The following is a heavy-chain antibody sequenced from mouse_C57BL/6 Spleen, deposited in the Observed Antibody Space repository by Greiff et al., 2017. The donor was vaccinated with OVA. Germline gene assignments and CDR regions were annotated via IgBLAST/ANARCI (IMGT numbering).Heavy chain of an antibody. CDR2: ISSGGDYI. CDR3: TREAPSLGYFDV. D-gene: IGHD4-1*01. CDR1: GFTFSSYA. J-gene: IGHJ1*03. Sequence: DVHLVESGEGLVKPGGSLKLSCAASGFTFSSYAMSWVRQTPEKRLEWVAYISSGGDYIYYADTVKGRFTISRDNARNTLYLQMSSLKSEDTAMYYCTREAPSLGYFDVWGTGTTVTVSS. V-gene: IGHV5-9-1*02.